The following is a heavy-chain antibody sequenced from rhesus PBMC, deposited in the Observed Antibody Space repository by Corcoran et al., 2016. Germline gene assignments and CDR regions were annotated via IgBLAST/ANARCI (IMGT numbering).Heavy chain of an antibody. CDR3: ARSGRTGYNYYFDY. Sequence: QVKLQQWGEGLVKPSETLSLTCAVYGGSISGYYWSWIRQPPGKGLEWIGNIDGKMASTTYNPALTNRVTSSKDTSKNQFSLKLSSVTAADTAVYYCARSGRTGYNYYFDYWGQGVLVTVSS. CDR2: IDGKMAST. CDR1: GGSISGYY. V-gene: IGHV4-73*01. J-gene: IGHJ4*01. D-gene: IGHD1-26*01.